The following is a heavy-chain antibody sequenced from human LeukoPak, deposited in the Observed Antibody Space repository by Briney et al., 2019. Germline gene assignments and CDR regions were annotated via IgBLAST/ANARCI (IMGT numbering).Heavy chain of an antibody. CDR3: ARLSYGGFDC. D-gene: IGHD4-23*01. CDR1: GFTVSSNY. Sequence: PGGSLRLSCAASGFTVSSNYMSWVRQARGKGLEWVSVIYSGDNTYYADSVKGRFTISRDNSKNTLYLQMNSLRAEDTAVYYCARLSYGGFDCWGQGTLVTVSS. CDR2: IYSGDNT. V-gene: IGHV3-53*01. J-gene: IGHJ4*02.